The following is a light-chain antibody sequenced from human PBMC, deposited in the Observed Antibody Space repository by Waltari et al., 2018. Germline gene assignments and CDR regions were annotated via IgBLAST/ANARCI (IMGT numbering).Light chain of an antibody. V-gene: IGKV3-15*01. Sequence: EIVMTQSPATLSVSPGEGATLSCRASQSISSNLAWYQQKPGQTPRLLLYGASTRAGGVPARFSGSASGTGFTLTISSLQSEDFAVYYCQQYHNWPPWTFGQGTKVEI. CDR3: QQYHNWPPWT. CDR2: GAS. J-gene: IGKJ1*01. CDR1: QSISSN.